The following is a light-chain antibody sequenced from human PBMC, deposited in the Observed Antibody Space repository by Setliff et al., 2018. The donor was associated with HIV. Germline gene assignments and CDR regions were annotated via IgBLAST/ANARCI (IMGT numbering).Light chain of an antibody. V-gene: IGLV1-40*01. CDR3: QSYDSSLSGYV. CDR1: SSNIGAGFD. CDR2: VNT. J-gene: IGLJ1*01. Sequence: QSVLTQPPSVSGAPGQRVTISCTGNSSNIGAGFDVHWYQQLPGTAPKVLIFVNTKRPSGVSDRFSGSTSGASASLAITGLQAEDEGDYYCQSYDSSLSGYVFGGGTKVTVL.